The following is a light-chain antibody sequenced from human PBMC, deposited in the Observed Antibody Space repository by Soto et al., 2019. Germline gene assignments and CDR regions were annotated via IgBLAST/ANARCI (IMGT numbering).Light chain of an antibody. J-gene: IGKJ1*01. V-gene: IGKV1-5*01. CDR2: DAS. CDR3: QQYNSYSRK. Sequence: EILLTQSPYTLSLPFLDRVTLTFRASQSISTWLAWYQQRPGKAPKLLIYDASSLESGVPSRFSGSGSGTDFTLTISSLQPDDFATYYCQQYNSYSRKFGQGTKVDIK. CDR1: QSISTW.